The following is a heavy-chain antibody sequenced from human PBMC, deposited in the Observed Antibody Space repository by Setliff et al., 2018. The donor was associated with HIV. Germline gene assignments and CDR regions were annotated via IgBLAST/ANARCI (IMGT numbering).Heavy chain of an antibody. V-gene: IGHV3-53*01. CDR3: VRDTEVSSSWSFDY. CDR2: IYGGAST. CDR1: GFPVSSDY. J-gene: IGHJ4*02. Sequence: SLRLSCAASGFPVSSDYMSWVRQAPGKGLEWLSTIYGGASTYYADSVKGRFTISRDNSKNTIFLQMNGLRGDDTAIYYCVRDTEVSSSWSFDYWGQGTLVTVSS. D-gene: IGHD6-13*01.